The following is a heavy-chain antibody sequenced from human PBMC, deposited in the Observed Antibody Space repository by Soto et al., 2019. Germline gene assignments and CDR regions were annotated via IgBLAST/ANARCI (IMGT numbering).Heavy chain of an antibody. Sequence: PSETLSLTCTVSGGSISSYYWSWIRQPPGKGLEWIGYIYYSGSTNYNPSLKSRVTISVDTSKNQFSLKLSSVTAADTAVYYCARLTPNQYYDILTGYTGLDYWGQGTLVTVSS. CDR2: IYYSGST. J-gene: IGHJ4*02. CDR1: GGSISSYY. D-gene: IGHD3-9*01. CDR3: ARLTPNQYYDILTGYTGLDY. V-gene: IGHV4-59*08.